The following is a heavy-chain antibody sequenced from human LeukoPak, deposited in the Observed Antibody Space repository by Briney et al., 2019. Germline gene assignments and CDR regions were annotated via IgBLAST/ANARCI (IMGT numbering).Heavy chain of an antibody. CDR2: IYHSGST. CDR1: GGSISSGGYY. V-gene: IGHV4-30-2*01. Sequence: SETLSLTCTVSGGSISSGGYYWSWIRQPRGKGLEWIGYIYHSGSTYYNPSLKSRVTISVDTSKNQFSLKLSSVTAADTAVYYCARAHGNQVYYNSIDPWGQGTLVTVSS. J-gene: IGHJ5*02. D-gene: IGHD1-1*01. CDR3: ARAHGNQVYYNSIDP.